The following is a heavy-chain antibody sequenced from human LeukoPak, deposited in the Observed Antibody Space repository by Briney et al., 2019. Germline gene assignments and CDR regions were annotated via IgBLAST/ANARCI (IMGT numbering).Heavy chain of an antibody. V-gene: IGHV4-59*08. J-gene: IGHJ4*02. D-gene: IGHD3-22*01. Sequence: SETLSLTCTVSGGSISSYYWSWIRQPPGKGLEWIGYIYYSGSTNYNPSLKSRVTISVDTSKNQFSLKLSSVTAADTAVYCCARGTFYYDSSGYPLDYWGQGTLVTVSS. CDR2: IYYSGST. CDR1: GGSISSYY. CDR3: ARGTFYYDSSGYPLDY.